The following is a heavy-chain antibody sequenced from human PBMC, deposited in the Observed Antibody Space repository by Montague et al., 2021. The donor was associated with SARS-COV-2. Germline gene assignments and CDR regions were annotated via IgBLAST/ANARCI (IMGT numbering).Heavy chain of an antibody. CDR3: ARHRNYGDHSLDNWFHP. CDR1: GDSTSCPNCY. D-gene: IGHD4-17*01. CDR2: IYNSGTT. Sequence: SETLSLTYTVSGDSTSCPNCYWGWIRQAPGKGLDWIGTIYNSGTTYYNPSLKNRLTISIDTSKNQFSLKLTSVTAADTAVYYCARHRNYGDHSLDNWFHPWGQGTLVTVSS. J-gene: IGHJ5*02. V-gene: IGHV4-39*01.